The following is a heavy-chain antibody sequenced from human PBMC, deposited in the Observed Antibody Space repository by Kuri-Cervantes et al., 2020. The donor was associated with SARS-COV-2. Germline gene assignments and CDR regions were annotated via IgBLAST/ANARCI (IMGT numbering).Heavy chain of an antibody. Sequence: ASVKVSCKASGYTFTSYYIHWVRQAPGQGLEWMGIINPSGGSTNYAQKFQGRLTMTRDTSKNQFSLKLSSVTAADTAVYYCARGRYYYDRRGLCVWGQGTTVTVSS. CDR2: INPSGGST. CDR1: GYTFTSYY. D-gene: IGHD3-22*01. CDR3: ARGRYYYDRRGLCV. J-gene: IGHJ6*02. V-gene: IGHV1-46*01.